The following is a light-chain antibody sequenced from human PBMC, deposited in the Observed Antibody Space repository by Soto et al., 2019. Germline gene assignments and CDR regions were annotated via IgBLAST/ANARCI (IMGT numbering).Light chain of an antibody. Sequence: QTVVTQEPSLTVSPGGTVTLTCASRTGAVTSGYYPNWVQQKPGQAPRALIYSTSNKHSWTPARFSGSLPGGKAAPTLLAVHPEDEVEYYCLFYYGGGKVVFGGGTQLTVL. CDR1: TGAVTSGYY. V-gene: IGLV7-43*01. CDR2: STS. CDR3: LFYYGGGKVV. J-gene: IGLJ7*01.